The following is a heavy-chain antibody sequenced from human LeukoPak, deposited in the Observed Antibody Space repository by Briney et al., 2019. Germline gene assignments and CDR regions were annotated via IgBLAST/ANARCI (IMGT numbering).Heavy chain of an antibody. J-gene: IGHJ3*02. D-gene: IGHD5-12*01. Sequence: GGSLRLSCAVSGLTFSNAWMSWVRQAPGKGLEWVGRIKSKTNGETTDYAAPVKGRFTISGDDSKNTVYLQMNSLKTEDTAVYYCTTDWVATKGDDAFDIWGQGTMVTVSS. V-gene: IGHV3-15*01. CDR2: IKSKTNGETT. CDR3: TTDWVATKGDDAFDI. CDR1: GLTFSNAW.